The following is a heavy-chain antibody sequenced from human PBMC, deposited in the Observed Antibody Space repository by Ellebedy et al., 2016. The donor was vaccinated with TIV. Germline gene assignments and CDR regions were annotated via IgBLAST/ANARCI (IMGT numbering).Heavy chain of an antibody. CDR2: IYYSGST. D-gene: IGHD4-17*01. CDR3: ARPLRSTVTTSIYFDY. V-gene: IGHV4-39*01. CDR1: GGSISSSSYF. Sequence: SETLSLXCTVSGGSISSSSYFWGWIRQPPGKGLEWIGIIYYSGSTYYNPSLNSRVSISLDTSKNQLSLNLSSVTAADAAVYYCARPLRSTVTTSIYFDYWGQGALVTVSS. J-gene: IGHJ4*02.